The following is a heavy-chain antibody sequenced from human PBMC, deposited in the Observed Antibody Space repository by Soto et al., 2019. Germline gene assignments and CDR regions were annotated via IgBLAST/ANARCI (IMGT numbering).Heavy chain of an antibody. J-gene: IGHJ3*02. Sequence: LSLTCTVSGGSISSYYWSWIRQPAGKGLEWIGRIYPSGSTNYNPSLKSRVTMSVDTSKNQFSLKLSSVTAADTAVYYCARGYYDSSGYQGDAFDIWGQGTMVTVSS. CDR2: IYPSGST. D-gene: IGHD3-22*01. CDR3: ARGYYDSSGYQGDAFDI. CDR1: GGSISSYY. V-gene: IGHV4-4*07.